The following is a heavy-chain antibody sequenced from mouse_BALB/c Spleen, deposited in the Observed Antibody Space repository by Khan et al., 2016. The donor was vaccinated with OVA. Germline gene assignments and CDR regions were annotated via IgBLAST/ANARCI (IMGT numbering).Heavy chain of an antibody. V-gene: IGHV1-7*01. J-gene: IGHJ3*01. D-gene: IGHD2-1*01. Sequence: VQLQESGAELAKPGASVKLSCKASGYTFTTYWMHWVKQRPGQGLEWIGYIDPSTGYTEYNQKFKDKATLTTDKSSSTAYMQLSSLTSEDSAVYYCARRGQYGIFDYWGQGTLVTVSA. CDR1: GYTFTTYW. CDR3: ARRGQYGIFDY. CDR2: IDPSTGYT.